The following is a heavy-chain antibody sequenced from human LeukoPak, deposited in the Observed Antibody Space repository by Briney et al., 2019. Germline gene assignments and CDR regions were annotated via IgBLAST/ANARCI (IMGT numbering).Heavy chain of an antibody. J-gene: IGHJ5*02. CDR2: ISWNSGSI. Sequence: PGGSLRLSCAASGFTFDDYAMHWVRQAPGKGLEWVSGISWNSGSIGYADSVKGRFTISRDNSKNTLYLQMNSLRAEDTAVYYCAKVSRFSSSWMYNWFDPWGQGTLVTVSS. CDR1: GFTFDDYA. CDR3: AKVSRFSSSWMYNWFDP. V-gene: IGHV3-9*01. D-gene: IGHD6-13*01.